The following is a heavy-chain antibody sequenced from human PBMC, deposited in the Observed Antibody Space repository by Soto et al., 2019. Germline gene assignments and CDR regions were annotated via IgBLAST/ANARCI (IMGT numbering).Heavy chain of an antibody. CDR2: ISYDGSNK. D-gene: IGHD1-7*01. Sequence: QVQLVESGGGVVQPGRSLRLSCAASGFTFSSYGMHWVRQAPGKGLEWVAVISYDGSNKYYADSVKGRFTISRDNSKNTLYLQMNSLRAEDTAVYYCANYNWNYVAFDYWGQGTLVTVSS. J-gene: IGHJ4*02. V-gene: IGHV3-30*18. CDR1: GFTFSSYG. CDR3: ANYNWNYVAFDY.